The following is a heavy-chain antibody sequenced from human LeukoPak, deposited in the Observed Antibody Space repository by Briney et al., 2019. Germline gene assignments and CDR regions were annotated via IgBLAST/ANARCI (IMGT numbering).Heavy chain of an antibody. CDR2: IYYSGST. D-gene: IGHD6-13*01. CDR1: GGSSSSYY. V-gene: IGHV4-59*08. J-gene: IGHJ5*02. CDR3: ARRAYSNSLNWFDP. Sequence: SETLSLTCTVSGGSSSSYYWSWILQSPGKVLEWIGYIYYSGSTDYNPSLKSRVTISVDTSKNQFSLKLSSVTAADTAVYYCARRAYSNSLNWFDPWGQGTLVTVSS.